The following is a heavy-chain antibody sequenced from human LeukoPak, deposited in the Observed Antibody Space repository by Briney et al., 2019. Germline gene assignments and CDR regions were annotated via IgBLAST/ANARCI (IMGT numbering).Heavy chain of an antibody. CDR1: GFTFSSYA. J-gene: IGHJ3*02. V-gene: IGHV3-23*01. D-gene: IGHD3-10*01. CDR2: ISGSGGST. CDR3: ARGSELLWFGEANDAFDI. Sequence: GGSLRLSCAASGFTFSSYAMSWVRQAPGKGLEWVSAISGSGGSTYYADSVKGRFTISRDNSKNTLYLQMNSLRAEDTAVYYCARGSELLWFGEANDAFDIWGQGTMVTVSS.